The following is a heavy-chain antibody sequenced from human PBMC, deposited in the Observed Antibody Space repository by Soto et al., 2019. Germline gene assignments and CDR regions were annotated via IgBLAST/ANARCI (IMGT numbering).Heavy chain of an antibody. CDR3: THSRCGGDCLQSYSSHYYYGMDV. CDR1: GFSLNTGGLG. CDR2: IYWDDDK. V-gene: IGHV2-5*02. Sequence: QITLKESGPTLVKPTQTLTLTCTFSGFSLNTGGLGVGWIRQPPGKALEWLALIYWDDDKRYSPSLKSRLSITKDSSNIQVVLTMTNMDPVDTATYYCTHSRCGGDCLQSYSSHYYYGMDVWGQGTTVTVSS. D-gene: IGHD2-21*02. J-gene: IGHJ6*02.